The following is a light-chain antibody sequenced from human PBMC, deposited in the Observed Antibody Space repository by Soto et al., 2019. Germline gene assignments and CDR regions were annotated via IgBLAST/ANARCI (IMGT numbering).Light chain of an antibody. V-gene: IGKV3-15*01. Sequence: EVVMTQSPATLSVFPGERVTLSCRASQSVSSSLAWYQQKPGQAPRLLIYSASTRDTGIPARFSGSGSGTEFTLTISSLESEDCAVYYCQQYINGYTFGQGTKLEIK. CDR1: QSVSSS. J-gene: IGKJ2*01. CDR3: QQYINGYT. CDR2: SAS.